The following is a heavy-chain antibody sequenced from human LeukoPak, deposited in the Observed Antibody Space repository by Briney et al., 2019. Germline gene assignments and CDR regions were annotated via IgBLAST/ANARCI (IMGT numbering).Heavy chain of an antibody. D-gene: IGHD5-24*01. Sequence: PGRSLRLSCAASGFTFYDYAMHWVRQAPGKGLEWVSGISWNSGSIGYADSVKGRFTISRDNAKNSLYLQMNSLRAEDTAVYYCAKVRRVATINDFDYWGQGTLVTVSS. CDR1: GFTFYDYA. J-gene: IGHJ4*02. CDR3: AKVRRVATINDFDY. V-gene: IGHV3-9*01. CDR2: ISWNSGSI.